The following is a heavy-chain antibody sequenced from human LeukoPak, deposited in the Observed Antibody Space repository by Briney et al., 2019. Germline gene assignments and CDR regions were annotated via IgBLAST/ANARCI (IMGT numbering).Heavy chain of an antibody. CDR3: AADYTPYVGASAD. CDR1: GLTFSSYA. Sequence: GGSLRLSCAASGLTFSSYAMSWVRQTPGRGLEWVSTITESGDNTHYTESVKGRFTFSRDNSRNTMYLQMNSLRAEDTAIYYCAADYTPYVGASADWGQGTLVTVSS. J-gene: IGHJ4*02. V-gene: IGHV3-23*01. D-gene: IGHD1-26*01. CDR2: ITESGDNT.